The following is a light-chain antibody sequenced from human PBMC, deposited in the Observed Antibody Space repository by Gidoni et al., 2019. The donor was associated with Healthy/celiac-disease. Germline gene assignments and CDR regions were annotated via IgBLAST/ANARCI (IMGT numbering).Light chain of an antibody. Sequence: DIVMTQSPDSLAVSLGERATINCKSSQSVLSSTNNKNYLNWYQQKAGQPPKLLFYWASTRESGVPDRFCGGGSGTDFTLTIISLQAEDVAVYYCQSRLTFGGGTKVEIK. V-gene: IGKV4-1*01. CDR2: WAS. J-gene: IGKJ4*01. CDR3: QSRLT. CDR1: QSVLSSTNNKNY.